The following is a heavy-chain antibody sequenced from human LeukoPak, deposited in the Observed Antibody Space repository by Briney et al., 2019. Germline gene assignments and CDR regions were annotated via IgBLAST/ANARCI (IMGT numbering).Heavy chain of an antibody. CDR3: ARGSGDDDLRFLEWLPNLAFDY. Sequence: SETLSLTCAVYGGSFSGYYWSWIRQPPGKGLEWMGEINHSGSTNYNPSLKSRVTISVDTSKNQFSLKLSSVTAADTAVYYCARGSGDDDLRFLEWLPNLAFDYWGQGTLVTVSS. CDR1: GGSFSGYY. CDR2: INHSGST. J-gene: IGHJ4*02. V-gene: IGHV4-34*01. D-gene: IGHD3-3*01.